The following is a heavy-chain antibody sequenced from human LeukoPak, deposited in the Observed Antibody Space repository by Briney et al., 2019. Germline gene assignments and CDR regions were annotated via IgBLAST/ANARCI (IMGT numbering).Heavy chain of an antibody. CDR3: ARDERYDFWSGYLYYFDY. J-gene: IGHJ4*02. D-gene: IGHD3-3*01. CDR2: ITSSSSYI. Sequence: GGSLRLSCAASGFTFSSYTMNWVRQTPGKGLEWVSSITSSSSYIYYADSVKGRFTISRDNAKNSLYLQMNSLRAEDTAVYYCARDERYDFWSGYLYYFDYWGQGTLVTVSS. CDR1: GFTFSSYT. V-gene: IGHV3-21*01.